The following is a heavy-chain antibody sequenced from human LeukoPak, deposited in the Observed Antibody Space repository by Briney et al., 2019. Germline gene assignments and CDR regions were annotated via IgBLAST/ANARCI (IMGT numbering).Heavy chain of an antibody. V-gene: IGHV4-4*02. CDR1: GGSISSQNW. J-gene: IGHJ5*02. CDR2: IYLSGST. D-gene: IGHD3-10*01. CDR3: ARGDASGSYLSAS. Sequence: SSETLSLTCAVSGGSISSQNWWSWVRQPPGKGLEWIGEIYLSGSTRYNPSLKSRVTLSVDTSKNHFSLKLSSVTAADTAVYYCARGDASGSYLSASWGQGTLVTVSS.